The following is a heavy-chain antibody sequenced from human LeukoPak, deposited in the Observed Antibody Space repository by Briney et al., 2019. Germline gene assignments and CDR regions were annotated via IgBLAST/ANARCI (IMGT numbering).Heavy chain of an antibody. CDR2: IYTSGST. V-gene: IGHV4-61*02. CDR3: ARGDSNDNDYGDYPDY. CDR1: GGSMKSGTYY. J-gene: IGHJ4*02. Sequence: SETLSLTCTVSGGSMKSGTYYWSWIRQPAGKGLEWIGRIYTSGSTNYNPSLKSRVTISIDTSKNQFSLNLSCVTAADTAVYYCARGDSNDNDYGDYPDYWGQGTLVTVSS. D-gene: IGHD4-17*01.